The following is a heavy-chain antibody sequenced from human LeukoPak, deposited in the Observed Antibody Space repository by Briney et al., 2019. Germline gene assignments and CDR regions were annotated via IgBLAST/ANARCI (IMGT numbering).Heavy chain of an antibody. CDR3: ARAGRDGYNYADY. Sequence: GGSLRLSCAASGLTVSSNYMSWVRQAPGKGLEWVSVIYSGGSTYYADSVKGRFTISRDNSKNTLYLQMNSLRAEDTAVYYCARAGRDGYNYADYWGQGTLVTVSS. CDR1: GLTVSSNY. J-gene: IGHJ4*02. CDR2: IYSGGST. V-gene: IGHV3-53*01. D-gene: IGHD5-24*01.